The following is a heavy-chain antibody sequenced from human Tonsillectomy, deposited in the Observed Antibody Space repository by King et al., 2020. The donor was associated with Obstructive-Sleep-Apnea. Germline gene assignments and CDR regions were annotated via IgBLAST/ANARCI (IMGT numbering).Heavy chain of an antibody. CDR1: GFTFSNNA. J-gene: IGHJ4*02. V-gene: IGHV3-30-3*01. D-gene: IGHD6-19*01. CDR2: FAYDGSSH. Sequence: QLVQSGGGGVQPGRSLRLSCAASGFTFSNNAMDWVSQSPGTGLAWVAFFAYDGSSHFYEDSVKGRFTISSNNSQDTLYLQMNSLRGEDTAVYYCANTGDKPGIEVEDYWGQGIQVTVSS. CDR3: ANTGDKPGIEVEDY.